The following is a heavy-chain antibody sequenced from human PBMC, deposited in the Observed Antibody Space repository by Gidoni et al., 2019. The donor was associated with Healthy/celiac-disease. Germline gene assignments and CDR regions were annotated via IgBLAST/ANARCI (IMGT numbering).Heavy chain of an antibody. V-gene: IGHV3-11*01. J-gene: IGHJ1*01. Sequence: QVQLVASGGGLVRPGRSLRLPCVASGFTSRDHSLSWIRQAPGKGLEWVSYSTNSGATIHYADSVKGRFTISRDNAKNSLYLQMDSLRADDTAVYYCARGEAVWGSYRHSEYFQHWGQGTLVTVSS. CDR3: ARGEAVWGSYRHSEYFQH. CDR2: STNSGATI. D-gene: IGHD3-16*02. CDR1: GFTSRDHS.